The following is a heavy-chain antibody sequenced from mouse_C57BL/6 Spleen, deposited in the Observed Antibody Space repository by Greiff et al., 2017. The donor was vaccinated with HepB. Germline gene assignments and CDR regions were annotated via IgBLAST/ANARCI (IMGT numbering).Heavy chain of an antibody. V-gene: IGHV1-69*01. J-gene: IGHJ1*03. D-gene: IGHD2-5*01. CDR2: IDPSDSYT. Sequence: VQLQQPGAELVMPGASVKLSCKASGYTFTSYWMHWVKQRPGQGLEWIGEIDPSDSYTNYNQKFKGKSTLTVDKSSSTAYMQLSSLTSEDSAVYYCASLYYSNYEYFDVWGTGTTVTVSS. CDR3: ASLYYSNYEYFDV. CDR1: GYTFTSYW.